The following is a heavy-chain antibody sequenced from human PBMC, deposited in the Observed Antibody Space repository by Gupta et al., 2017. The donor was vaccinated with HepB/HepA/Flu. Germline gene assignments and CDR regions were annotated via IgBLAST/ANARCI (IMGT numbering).Heavy chain of an antibody. J-gene: IGHJ4*02. CDR2: SRNKANGYST. CDR1: GFTFSDSY. CDR3: VRGSRSFDF. V-gene: IGHV3-72*01. Sequence: EVQLVDSGGGLVQPGGSLRLSCVVSGFTFSDSYLDWVRQAPGKGLEWVARSRNKANGYSTEYAASVRGRFTISRDDLKNSLYLQMNSLKTEDTALYFCVRGSRSFDFWGQGTLVTVSS.